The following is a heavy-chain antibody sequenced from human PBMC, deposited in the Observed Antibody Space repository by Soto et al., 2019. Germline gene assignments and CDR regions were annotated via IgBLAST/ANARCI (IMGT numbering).Heavy chain of an antibody. D-gene: IGHD4-4*01. CDR2: INHSGST. J-gene: IGHJ4*02. CDR3: AVGLQDFDY. CDR1: GGSFSGYY. V-gene: IGHV4-34*01. Sequence: PSGTLSLTCAVYGGSFSGYYWSWIRQPPGKGLEWIGEINHSGSTNYNPSLKSRVTISVDTSKNQFSLKLSSVTAADTAVYYCAVGLQDFDYWGQGTLVTVSS.